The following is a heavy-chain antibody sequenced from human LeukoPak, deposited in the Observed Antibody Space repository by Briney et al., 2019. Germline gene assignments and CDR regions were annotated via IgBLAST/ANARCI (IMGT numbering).Heavy chain of an antibody. CDR2: INHSGST. D-gene: IGHD2-2*01. CDR1: GGSFSGYY. Sequence: SETLSLTCAVYGGSFSGYYWSWIRQPPGNGLEWIGEINHSGSTNYNPSLKSRVTISVDTSKNQFSLKLSSVTAADTAVYYCARLKYQLSIDYWGQGTLVTVSS. J-gene: IGHJ4*02. V-gene: IGHV4-34*01. CDR3: ARLKYQLSIDY.